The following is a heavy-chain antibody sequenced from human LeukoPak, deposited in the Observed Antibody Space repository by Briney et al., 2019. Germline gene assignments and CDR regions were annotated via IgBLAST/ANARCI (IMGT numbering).Heavy chain of an antibody. Sequence: GSLRLSCAASGFIFCDYWMHWVRQAAGKGLEWVARIYSDVRRIKYADSVKGRFTISRDNAKNTLYLQMNALRVEDTAVYYCATSPVISRDWGQGTLVTVSS. D-gene: IGHD2-21*01. CDR3: ATSPVISRD. CDR2: IYSDVRRI. CDR1: GFIFCDYW. J-gene: IGHJ4*02. V-gene: IGHV3-74*03.